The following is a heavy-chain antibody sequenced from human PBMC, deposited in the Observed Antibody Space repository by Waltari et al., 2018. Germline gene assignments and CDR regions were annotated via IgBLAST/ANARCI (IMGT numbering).Heavy chain of an antibody. J-gene: IGHJ4*02. CDR1: GFTFSRFW. CDR2: IKQDGSEK. D-gene: IGHD2-15*01. V-gene: IGHV3-7*01. Sequence: EVQLVESGGGLVQPGGSLRLSCAASGFTFSRFWMTWVRQVPGKGLEWVANIKQDGSEKYYVDSVKGRFTISRDNAKNSLYLQMNSLRADDTAVYYCARLAAYYFDYWGQGSLVTVSS. CDR3: ARLAAYYFDY.